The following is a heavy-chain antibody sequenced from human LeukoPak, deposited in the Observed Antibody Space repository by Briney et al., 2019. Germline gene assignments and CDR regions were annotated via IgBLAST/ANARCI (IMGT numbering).Heavy chain of an antibody. V-gene: IGHV1-2*02. Sequence: ASVKVSCKASGYTFTGYCMHWVRQAPGQGLEWMGWINPNSGGTNYAQKFQGRVTMTRDTSISTAYMELSRLRSDDTAVYYCARDLIVVVPPTIYYYGMDVWGQGTTVTVSS. D-gene: IGHD2-2*01. CDR1: GYTFTGYC. CDR3: ARDLIVVVPPTIYYYGMDV. J-gene: IGHJ6*02. CDR2: INPNSGGT.